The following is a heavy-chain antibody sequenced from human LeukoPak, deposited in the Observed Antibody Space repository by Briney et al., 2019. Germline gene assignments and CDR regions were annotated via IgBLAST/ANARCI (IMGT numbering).Heavy chain of an antibody. CDR1: GGSFSGYY. V-gene: IGHV4-34*01. D-gene: IGHD6-13*01. CDR3: ARGWVAAAAPLDY. Sequence: PSETLSLTCAVYGGSFSGYYWSWIRQPPGKGLEWIGEINHSGSTNHNPSLKSRVTISVDTSKNQFSLKLSSVTAADTAVYYCARGWVAAAAPLDYWGQGTLVTVSS. J-gene: IGHJ4*02. CDR2: INHSGST.